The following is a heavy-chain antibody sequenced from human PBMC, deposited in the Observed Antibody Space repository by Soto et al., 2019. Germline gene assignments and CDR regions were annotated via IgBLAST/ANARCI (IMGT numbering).Heavy chain of an antibody. CDR3: ACLHSSGYWDHVAFDI. D-gene: IGHD3-22*01. CDR1: GFTFSSYG. V-gene: IGHV3-30*03. CDR2: ISYDGSNK. Sequence: QVQLVESGGGVVQPGRSLRLSCAASGFTFSSYGMHWVRQAPGKGLEWVAVISYDGSNKYYADSVKGRFTISRDNSKNTLYLQMNSLRAEDTAVYYCACLHSSGYWDHVAFDIWGQGTMVTVSS. J-gene: IGHJ3*02.